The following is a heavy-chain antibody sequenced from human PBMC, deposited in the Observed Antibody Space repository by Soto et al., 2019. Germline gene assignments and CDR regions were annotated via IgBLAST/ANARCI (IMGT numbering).Heavy chain of an antibody. CDR1: GYSISSGYY. Sequence: ETLSLTCAVSGYSISSGYYWGWIRQPPGKGLDWIGSIYHSGSTFYNPSLKSRVTISVDTSKNQFSLKLTSVTAADTAVYYCARATNPTTVSTPWFDPWGQGTLVTVSS. CDR3: ARATNPTTVSTPWFDP. V-gene: IGHV4-38-2*01. J-gene: IGHJ5*02. D-gene: IGHD4-17*01. CDR2: IYHSGST.